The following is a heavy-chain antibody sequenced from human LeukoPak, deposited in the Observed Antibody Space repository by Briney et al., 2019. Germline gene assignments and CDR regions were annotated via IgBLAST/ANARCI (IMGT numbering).Heavy chain of an antibody. CDR1: GYSISSGYC. Sequence: SETLSLTCTVSGYSISSGYCWGWIRQPPGKGLEWIGTIYHDGRTYFNPSLKSRVTISLDTSKNQFSLKLSSVTAADTAVYYCARGPVGGTTYNDGDAFDIWGQGTMVTVSS. CDR3: ARGPVGGTTYNDGDAFDI. CDR2: IYHDGRT. D-gene: IGHD1-7*01. V-gene: IGHV4-38-2*02. J-gene: IGHJ3*02.